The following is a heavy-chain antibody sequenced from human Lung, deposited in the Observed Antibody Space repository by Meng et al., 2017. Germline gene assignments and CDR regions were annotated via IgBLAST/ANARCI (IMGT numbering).Heavy chain of an antibody. CDR3: ARGPTTMAHDFDY. D-gene: IGHD4-11*01. CDR1: GGSFIDYY. Sequence: QVQLQQWGPGLLKPSETLSLTAVVSGGSFIDYYWSWIRQPPGKGLEWIGEINHSGSTNYNPSLESRATISVDTSQNNLSLKLSSVTAADSAVYYCARGPTTMAHDFDYWGQGTLVTVSS. CDR2: INHSGST. J-gene: IGHJ4*02. V-gene: IGHV4-34*01.